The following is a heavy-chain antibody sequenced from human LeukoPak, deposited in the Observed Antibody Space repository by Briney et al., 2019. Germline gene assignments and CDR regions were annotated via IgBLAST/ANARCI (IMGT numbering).Heavy chain of an antibody. D-gene: IGHD3-10*01. Sequence: PSGTLSLTCTVSGGSTSSSSYYWGWLRQPPGKGLEWIGSMYYSGSGSTYNNPSLKSRLTISVDTSKNQFSLKLSSVTAADTAVYYCARGRLGGSGSYYTPPYHFDYWGQGTLVTVSS. CDR1: GGSTSSSSYY. CDR2: MYYSGSGST. V-gene: IGHV4-39*01. J-gene: IGHJ4*02. CDR3: ARGRLGGSGSYYTPPYHFDY.